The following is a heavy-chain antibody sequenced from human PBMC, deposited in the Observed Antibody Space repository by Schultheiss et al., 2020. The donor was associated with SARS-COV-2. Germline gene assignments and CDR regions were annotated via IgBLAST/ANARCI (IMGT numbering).Heavy chain of an antibody. Sequence: GGSLRLSCAASGFTFSSYGMSWVRQAPGKGLEWVSAISGSGGSTYYADSVKGRFTISRDNSKNTLYLQMNSLRAEDTAVYYCAKDADSSGWHTGAFDIWGQGTMVTVSS. CDR3: AKDADSSGWHTGAFDI. V-gene: IGHV3-23*01. J-gene: IGHJ3*02. CDR2: ISGSGGST. D-gene: IGHD6-19*01. CDR1: GFTFSSYG.